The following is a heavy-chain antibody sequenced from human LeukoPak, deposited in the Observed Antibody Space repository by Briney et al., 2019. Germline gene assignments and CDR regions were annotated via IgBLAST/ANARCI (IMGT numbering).Heavy chain of an antibody. CDR1: GDSLSNYY. V-gene: IGHV4-59*08. J-gene: IGHJ4*02. D-gene: IGHD6-19*01. CDR2: LYYSGST. Sequence: PSETLSLTCTVSGDSLSNYYWSCLRQPPGKGLEWFGYLYYSGSTSYNPSLKSRVTISVGTSQNQFSLNLSSVTAADTAVYYCAGHAYSSGWHTFDYWGQGTLVTVSS. CDR3: AGHAYSSGWHTFDY.